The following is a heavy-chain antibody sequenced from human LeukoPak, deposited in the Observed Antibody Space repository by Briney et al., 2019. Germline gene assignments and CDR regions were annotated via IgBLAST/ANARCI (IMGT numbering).Heavy chain of an antibody. CDR3: ATRQGAYYYYGMDV. CDR1: GYTLTELS. J-gene: IGHJ6*02. Sequence: ASVTVSCQVSGYTLTELSMHWVRQAPGKGLEWMGGFDPEDGETNYVQKFQGRVTMTEDTSTDTAYMELSSLRSEDTAVYYCATRQGAYYYYGMDVWGQGTTVTVSS. V-gene: IGHV1-24*01. D-gene: IGHD3-16*01. CDR2: FDPEDGET.